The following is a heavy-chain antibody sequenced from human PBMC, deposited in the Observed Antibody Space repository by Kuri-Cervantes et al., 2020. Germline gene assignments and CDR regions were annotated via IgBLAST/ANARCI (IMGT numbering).Heavy chain of an antibody. CDR3: AKDAFAMVQGVIIG. D-gene: IGHD3-10*01. Sequence: GESLKISCAASGFTFSSYGMHWVRQAPGKGLEWVAVIWYGGSNKYYADSVKGRFTISRDNSKNTLYLQMNSLRAEDTAVYYCAKDAFAMVQGVIIGWGQGTLVTVSS. CDR1: GFTFSSYG. CDR2: IWYGGSNK. V-gene: IGHV3-33*06. J-gene: IGHJ4*02.